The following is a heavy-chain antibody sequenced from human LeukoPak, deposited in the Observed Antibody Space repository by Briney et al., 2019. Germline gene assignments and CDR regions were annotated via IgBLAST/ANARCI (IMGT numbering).Heavy chain of an antibody. CDR3: ASLSLPDCFENC. CDR1: GYSFTSYW. CDR2: IYPGDSDT. D-gene: IGHD2-21*02. Sequence: GASLKISCKGSGYSFTSYWIGWVRQLPGKGLELMGIIYPGDSDTRYSPSFQGQVTISADKSISTAYLQWSSLEATDTAMYSCASLSLPDCFENCGGQPTLATASS. J-gene: IGHJ1*01. V-gene: IGHV5-51*01.